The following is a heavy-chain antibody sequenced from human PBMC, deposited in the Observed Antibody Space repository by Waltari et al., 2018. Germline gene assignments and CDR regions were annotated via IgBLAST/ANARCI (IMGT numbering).Heavy chain of an antibody. CDR1: GGPLHSLA. CDR3: ARERDNWNYGAFDI. V-gene: IGHV1-69*04. J-gene: IGHJ3*02. Sequence: VPLVQSWAGGKKPGSSVKVSFKGSGGPLHSLAYRLVPTAPGQGLEWMGGIIPILGIANYAQKFQGRVTITADESTSTAYMELSSLRSEDTAVYYCARERDNWNYGAFDIWGQGTMVTVSS. D-gene: IGHD1-7*01. CDR2: IIPILGIA.